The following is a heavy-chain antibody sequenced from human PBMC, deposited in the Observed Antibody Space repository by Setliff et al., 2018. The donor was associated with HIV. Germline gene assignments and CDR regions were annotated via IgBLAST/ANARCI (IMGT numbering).Heavy chain of an antibody. CDR2: IYSSGST. CDR1: GGSISSYY. D-gene: IGHD2-2*01. J-gene: IGHJ5*02. Sequence: SETLSLTCTVPGGSISSYYWSWIRQPPGKGLEWIGNIYSSGSTNYNPSLEGRITTSVDPSKNHFSLNLHSVTAADTAVYYCAIGDEYPGVFQSWGQGKVVTVSS. V-gene: IGHV4-4*09. CDR3: AIGDEYPGVFQS.